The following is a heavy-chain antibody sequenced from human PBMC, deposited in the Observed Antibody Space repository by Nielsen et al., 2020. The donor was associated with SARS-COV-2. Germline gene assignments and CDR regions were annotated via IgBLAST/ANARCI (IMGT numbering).Heavy chain of an antibody. CDR1: GFTFSSYG. D-gene: IGHD3-22*01. Sequence: GGSLRLSCAASGFTFSSYGMHWVRQAPGKGLEWVAVISYDGSNKYYADSVKGRFTISRDNSKNTLYLQMNSLRAEDTAVCYCASSYYDSSGYPFAFDIWGQGTMVTVSS. V-gene: IGHV3-30*03. CDR2: ISYDGSNK. CDR3: ASSYYDSSGYPFAFDI. J-gene: IGHJ3*02.